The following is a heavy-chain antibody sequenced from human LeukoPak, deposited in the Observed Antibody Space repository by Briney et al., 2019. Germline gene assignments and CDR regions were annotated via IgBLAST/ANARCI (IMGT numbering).Heavy chain of an antibody. Sequence: GGSLRLSCAASGLIFSRYGMYWVRQAPGKGLEWMAVISYDGSNKYYADSVRGRFIISRDDSKNTLYLQMNSLRIDDTAVYYCAKDGAPYDSPTEGWFDPWGQGTLVTVSS. J-gene: IGHJ5*02. CDR2: ISYDGSNK. CDR3: AKDGAPYDSPTEGWFDP. V-gene: IGHV3-30*18. CDR1: GLIFSRYG. D-gene: IGHD3-22*01.